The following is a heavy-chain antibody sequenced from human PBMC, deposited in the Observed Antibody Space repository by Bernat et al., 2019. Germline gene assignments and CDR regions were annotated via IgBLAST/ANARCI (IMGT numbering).Heavy chain of an antibody. Sequence: QVQLVESGGGVVQPGRSLRLSCAASGFTISSYGMHWVRQAPGKGLEWVAVIWYDGSNKYYADSVKGRFTISRDNSKNTLYLQMNSLRAEDTAVYYCAREPTSPIQLDKAIGYYYYGMDVWGQGTTVTVSS. V-gene: IGHV3-33*01. CDR3: AREPTSPIQLDKAIGYYYYGMDV. D-gene: IGHD5-18*01. J-gene: IGHJ6*02. CDR1: GFTISSYG. CDR2: IWYDGSNK.